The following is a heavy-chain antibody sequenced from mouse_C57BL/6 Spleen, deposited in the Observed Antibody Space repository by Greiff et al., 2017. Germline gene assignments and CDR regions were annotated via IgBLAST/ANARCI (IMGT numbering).Heavy chain of an antibody. V-gene: IGHV1-15*01. CDR1: GYTFTDYE. Sequence: LVESGAELVRPGASVTLSCKASGYTFTDYEMHWVKQTPVHGLEWIGAIDPETGGTAYNQKFKGKAILTADKSSSTAYMELRSLTSEDSAVYYCTRGGGTDFDYWGQGTTLTVSS. J-gene: IGHJ2*01. CDR3: TRGGGTDFDY. D-gene: IGHD3-3*01. CDR2: IDPETGGT.